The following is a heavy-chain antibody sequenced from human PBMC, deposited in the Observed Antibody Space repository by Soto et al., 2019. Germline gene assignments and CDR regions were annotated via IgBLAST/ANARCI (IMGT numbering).Heavy chain of an antibody. CDR2: IYYSGST. Sequence: PSETLSLTCTVSGGSISSYYLSWIRQPPGKGLEWIGYIYYSGSTNYNPSLKSRVTISVDTSKNQFSLKLSSVTAADTAVYYCARHEREWSSPRAYYFDYWGQGTPVTAPQ. V-gene: IGHV4-59*08. J-gene: IGHJ4*02. CDR3: ARHEREWSSPRAYYFDY. D-gene: IGHD3-3*01. CDR1: GGSISSYY.